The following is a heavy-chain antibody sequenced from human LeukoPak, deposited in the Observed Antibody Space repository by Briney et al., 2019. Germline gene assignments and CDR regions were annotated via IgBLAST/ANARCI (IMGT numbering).Heavy chain of an antibody. CDR2: IFYSGTT. CDR1: GGSIPSYY. Sequence: SETLTLTCTVSGGSIPSYYWSWIRQPPGKGLEWIGYIFYSGTTNYNPSLKSRVTISVDTSKNQFSLKVSSVTAADTAVYYCARVDSSWPHIAYWGEGTLVTVSP. V-gene: IGHV4-59*01. D-gene: IGHD6-13*01. CDR3: ARVDSSWPHIAY. J-gene: IGHJ4*02.